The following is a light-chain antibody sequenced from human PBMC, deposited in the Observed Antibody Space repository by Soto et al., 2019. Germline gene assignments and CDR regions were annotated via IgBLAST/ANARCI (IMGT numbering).Light chain of an antibody. CDR3: QQRSNWPL. V-gene: IGKV3-11*01. J-gene: IGKJ5*01. CDR2: DAS. Sequence: EIVLTQSPAPPSLSPGERAPPSRRASQSVSSYLAWYQQKPGQAPRLLIYDASNRATGIPARFSGSGSGTDFTLTISSLEPEDFAVYYCQQRSNWPLFGQGTRLEIK. CDR1: QSVSSY.